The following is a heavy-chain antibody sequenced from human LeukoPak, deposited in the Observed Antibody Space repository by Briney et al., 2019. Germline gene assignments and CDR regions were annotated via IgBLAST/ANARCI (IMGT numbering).Heavy chain of an antibody. CDR3: AKDFSGSYDC. D-gene: IGHD1-26*01. V-gene: IGHV1-2*02. J-gene: IGHJ4*02. CDR2: INPSSGGT. CDR1: GYSFTSYG. Sequence: GAAVKVSCKASGYSFTSYGISWVRQPPGQGLEWMGLINPSSGGTNYAQKFQGRVTMTRDTSISTVYMELSRLGSDDTGVYYCAKDFSGSYDCWGQGTLVSVCS.